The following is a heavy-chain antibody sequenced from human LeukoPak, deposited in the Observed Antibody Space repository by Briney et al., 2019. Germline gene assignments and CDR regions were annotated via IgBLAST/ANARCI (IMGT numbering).Heavy chain of an antibody. CDR2: ISSYNGNT. J-gene: IGHJ4*02. D-gene: IGHD3-22*01. Sequence: ASVKVSCKSSGYTFTSYVISWVRQAPGQGREWMGWISSYNGNTNYAQKLQGRVTMTTDTSTSTAYMELRSLRSDDTAVYYCARDRGSYSSGYYLIDYWGQGTLVTVST. CDR3: ARDRGSYSSGYYLIDY. V-gene: IGHV1-18*01. CDR1: GYTFTSYV.